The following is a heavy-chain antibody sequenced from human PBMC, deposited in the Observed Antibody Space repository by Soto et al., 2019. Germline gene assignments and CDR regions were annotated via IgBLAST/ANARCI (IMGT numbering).Heavy chain of an antibody. V-gene: IGHV3-30*18. Sequence: PRGSLRLSCAASGFTFSSYGMHWVRQAPGKGLEWVAVISYDGSNKYYGDSVKGRFTISRDNSKNTLYLQMNSLRAEDTAVYYCAKEGSSSWYGSFYFDYWGQGTLVTVSS. J-gene: IGHJ4*02. CDR3: AKEGSSSWYGSFYFDY. D-gene: IGHD6-13*01. CDR1: GFTFSSYG. CDR2: ISYDGSNK.